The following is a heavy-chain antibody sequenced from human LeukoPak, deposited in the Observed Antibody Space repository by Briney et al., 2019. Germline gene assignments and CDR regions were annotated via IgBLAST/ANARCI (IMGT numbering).Heavy chain of an antibody. D-gene: IGHD5-24*01. CDR3: AKDMHGYDRPVDY. CDR2: ISGIGISI. Sequence: PGASLRLSCAASGFTFNIHAMDWVRQAPGKGLXXXSSISGIGISIYYADSVKGRFTISRDNSKNTVYLQMNRLIAEDTAVYYCAKDMHGYDRPVDYWGRGTQVTVSS. CDR1: GFTFNIHA. J-gene: IGHJ4*02. V-gene: IGHV3-23*01.